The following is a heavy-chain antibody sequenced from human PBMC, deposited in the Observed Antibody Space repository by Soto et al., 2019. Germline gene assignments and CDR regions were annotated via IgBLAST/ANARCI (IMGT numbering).Heavy chain of an antibody. CDR1: GYTFTGYY. V-gene: IGHV1-2*02. CDR3: ARVGVQKIKRTRYNWFDP. CDR2: INPNSGGT. J-gene: IGHJ5*02. Sequence: ASVKVSCKASGYTFTGYYMHWVRQAPGQGLEWMGWINPNSGGTNYAQKFQGRVTMTRDTSISTAYVELSRLRSDDTAVYYCARVGVQKIKRTRYNWFDPWGQGTLVTVSS. D-gene: IGHD2-15*01.